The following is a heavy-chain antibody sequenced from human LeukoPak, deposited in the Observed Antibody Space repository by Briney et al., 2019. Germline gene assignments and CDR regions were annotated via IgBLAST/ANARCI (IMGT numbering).Heavy chain of an antibody. CDR2: ISYDGSDK. Sequence: LSGGSLRLSCAASAFNFNIYAMHWVRQAPGKGLEWVAVISYDGSDKYYADSVKGRFTISRDNSNNTLYLQMNSLRVEDTAVYYCARRWSFDYWGQGTLVTVSS. CDR3: ARRWSFDY. D-gene: IGHD6-13*01. V-gene: IGHV3-30*04. CDR1: AFNFNIYA. J-gene: IGHJ4*02.